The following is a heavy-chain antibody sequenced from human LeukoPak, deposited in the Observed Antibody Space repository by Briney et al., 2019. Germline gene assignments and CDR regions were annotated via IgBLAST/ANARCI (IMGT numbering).Heavy chain of an antibody. J-gene: IGHJ6*02. CDR3: ARYDSGWTEDNYYGMDV. CDR1: GFTFSTYW. D-gene: IGHD6-19*01. CDR2: IKQDRSKK. Sequence: GGSLRLSCAASGFTFSTYWMSWVRQGLGKGLEWVANIKQDRSKKYYVDSVKGRFTISRDNAKNSLYLQMNSLRAEDTAVYYCARYDSGWTEDNYYGMDVWGQGTTVTVSS. V-gene: IGHV3-7*03.